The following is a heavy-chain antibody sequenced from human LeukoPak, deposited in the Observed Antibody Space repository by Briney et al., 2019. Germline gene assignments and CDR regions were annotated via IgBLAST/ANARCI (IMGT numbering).Heavy chain of an antibody. Sequence: PSETLSLTCAVYGGSFTGYYWSWIRQPPGKGLEWIGEIKYSGTTKYNPSLKSRATMSVDTSKNQFSLKLSSVTAADTAVYYCARGPYYDFWSGYYYYYYMDVWGKGTTVTVSS. V-gene: IGHV4-34*01. CDR3: ARGPYYDFWSGYYYYYYMDV. CDR2: IKYSGTT. D-gene: IGHD3-3*01. J-gene: IGHJ6*03. CDR1: GGSFTGYY.